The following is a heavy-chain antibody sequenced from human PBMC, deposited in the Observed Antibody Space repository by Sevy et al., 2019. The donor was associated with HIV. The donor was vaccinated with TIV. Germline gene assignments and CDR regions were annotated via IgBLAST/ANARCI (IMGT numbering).Heavy chain of an antibody. Sequence: GGSLRLSCAASGFTFSSYSMNWVRQAPGKGLEWVSSISSSSSYIYYADSVKGRFTISRDNATNSLYLQMNSLRAEHTAVYYCVCECPSGSYFPVGIWGHGTMVTVSS. CDR1: GFTFSSYS. J-gene: IGHJ3*02. CDR3: VCECPSGSYFPVGI. V-gene: IGHV3-21*01. D-gene: IGHD1-26*01. CDR2: ISSSSSYI.